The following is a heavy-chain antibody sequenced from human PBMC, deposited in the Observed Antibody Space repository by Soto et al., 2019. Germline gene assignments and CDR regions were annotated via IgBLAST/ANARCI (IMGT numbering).Heavy chain of an antibody. CDR3: AANSSGWYYYYYGMDV. D-gene: IGHD6-19*01. CDR2: IYYSGST. CDR1: GGSISSGGYY. Sequence: QVQLQESGPGLVKPSQTLSLTCTVSGGSISSGGYYWSWIRQHPGKGLEWIGYIYYSGSTYYNPSPKGRVTISVDTSKNPFSLKLSSVTAAATAVYYCAANSSGWYYYYYGMDVWGQGTTVTVSS. V-gene: IGHV4-31*03. J-gene: IGHJ6*02.